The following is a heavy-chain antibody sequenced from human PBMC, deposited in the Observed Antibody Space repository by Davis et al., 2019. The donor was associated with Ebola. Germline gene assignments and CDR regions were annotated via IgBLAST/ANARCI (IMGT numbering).Heavy chain of an antibody. Sequence: GGSLRLSCAASGFTFSSYWMSWVRQAPGKGLEWVANINQDGSQKYYVDSVKGRFTISRDNVKNSLYLQMNSLRAEDTAVYYCARARNYDILTGLDAFDIWGQGTMVTVSS. J-gene: IGHJ3*02. V-gene: IGHV3-7*01. CDR1: GFTFSSYW. D-gene: IGHD3-9*01. CDR2: INQDGSQK. CDR3: ARARNYDILTGLDAFDI.